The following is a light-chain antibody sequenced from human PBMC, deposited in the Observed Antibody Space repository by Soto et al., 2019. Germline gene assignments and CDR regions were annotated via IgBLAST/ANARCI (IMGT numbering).Light chain of an antibody. J-gene: IGKJ4*01. V-gene: IGKV1-39*01. CDR3: QQSYKNPHT. Sequence: DIQMTQSPSSLSASVGDRVTITCQASQDIKNYLNWYQQRPGKAPKVLIYVASTLQTGVPSRFSGSSSGTDFNLTITSLQPEDSALYYCQQSYKNPHTFGGGTKVDI. CDR1: QDIKNY. CDR2: VAS.